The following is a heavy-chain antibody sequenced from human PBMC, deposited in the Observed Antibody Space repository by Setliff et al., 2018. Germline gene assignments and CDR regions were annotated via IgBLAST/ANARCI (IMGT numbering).Heavy chain of an antibody. V-gene: IGHV7-4-1*01. Sequence: ASVKVSCKASGYTFTSYAMNWVRQAPGQGLEWMGWINTNTGNPTYAQGFTGRFVFSLDTSVSTAYLQIGSLKAEDTAVYYCARDWRCSSTSCWTDDAFDIWGQGTMVTV. J-gene: IGHJ3*02. CDR3: ARDWRCSSTSCWTDDAFDI. CDR1: GYTFTSYA. CDR2: INTNTGNP. D-gene: IGHD2-2*01.